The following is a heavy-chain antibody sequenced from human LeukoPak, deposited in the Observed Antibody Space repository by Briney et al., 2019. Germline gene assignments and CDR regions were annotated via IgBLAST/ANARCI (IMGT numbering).Heavy chain of an antibody. CDR3: ARVRGGN. CDR1: GFIFSNYW. J-gene: IGHJ4*02. D-gene: IGHD3-16*01. Sequence: GGSLRLSCVASGFIFSNYWMHWVRQAPGKGLVWISSINTDGTTMYADSVKGRFTVSRDNAKNTLYLQMNSLRAEDTGAYYCARVRGGNWGQGTLVTVSS. CDR2: INTDGTT. V-gene: IGHV3-74*03.